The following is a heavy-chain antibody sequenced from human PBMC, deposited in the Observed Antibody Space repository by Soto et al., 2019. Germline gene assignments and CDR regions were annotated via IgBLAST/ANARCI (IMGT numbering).Heavy chain of an antibody. V-gene: IGHV3-30-3*01. CDR1: GFTFSSYA. CDR2: ISYDGSNK. Sequence: GSLRLSCAASGFTFSSYAMHWVRQAPGKGLEWVAVISYDGSNKYYADSVKGRFTISRDNSKNTLYLQTNSLRAEDTAVYYCITDSYINMPIVRFDYWGHGTLVTVSS. D-gene: IGHD2-2*01. J-gene: IGHJ4*01. CDR3: ITDSYINMPIVRFDY.